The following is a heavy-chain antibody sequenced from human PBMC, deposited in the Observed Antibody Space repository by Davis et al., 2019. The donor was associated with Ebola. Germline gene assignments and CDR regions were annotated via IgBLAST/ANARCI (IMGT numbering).Heavy chain of an antibody. J-gene: IGHJ5*02. CDR3: AREGELRLVLDYVGIGCWFDP. V-gene: IGHV3-21*01. CDR1: GFTFSSYS. Sequence: GESLKISCAASGFTFSSYSMNWVRQAPGKGLEWVSSISSSSSYIYYADSVKGRFTISRDNAKNSLYLQMNSLRAEDTAVYYCAREGELRLVLDYVGIGCWFDPWGQGTLVTVSS. D-gene: IGHD4-17*01. CDR2: ISSSSSYI.